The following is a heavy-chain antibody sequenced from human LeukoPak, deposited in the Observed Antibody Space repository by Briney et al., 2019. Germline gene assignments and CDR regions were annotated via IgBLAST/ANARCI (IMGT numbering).Heavy chain of an antibody. D-gene: IGHD3-22*01. CDR3: ARDFGDYDSSGYRPLAFDI. V-gene: IGHV1-69*13. CDR1: GGTFSSYA. Sequence: ASVKVSCKASGGTFSSYAISWVRQAPGQGLEWMGGIIPIFGTANYAQKFQGRVTITADESTSTAYMELSSLRSEDTAVYYCARDFGDYDSSGYRPLAFDIWGQGTMVTVSS. J-gene: IGHJ3*02. CDR2: IIPIFGTA.